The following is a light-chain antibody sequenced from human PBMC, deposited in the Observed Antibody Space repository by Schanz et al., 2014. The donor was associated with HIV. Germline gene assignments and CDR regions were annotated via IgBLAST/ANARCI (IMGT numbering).Light chain of an antibody. CDR3: LQHNSYPWT. CDR2: QAS. CDR1: QTIGRL. J-gene: IGKJ1*01. Sequence: IQMTQSPSTVSTSVGDRVTITCRASQTIGRLLAWYQQKPGRAPKLLIYQASILETGVPSRFSGSGSGTSFTLTITSLQPDDFATYYCLQHNSYPWTFGQGTKVEI. V-gene: IGKV1-5*03.